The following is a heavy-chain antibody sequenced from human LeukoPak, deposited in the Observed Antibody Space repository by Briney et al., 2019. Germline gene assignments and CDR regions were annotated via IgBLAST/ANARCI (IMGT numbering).Heavy chain of an antibody. Sequence: SYTLSLPCAISGDSVSSNRAAWNWIRQSPSRGLEWLGRTYYRSKWYNEYALSVKSRITINPDASKNHFSLQLNSVTPEDTAVYYCARDGEGGLHYLDYWGQGSWSPSPQ. CDR1: GDSVSSNRAA. CDR2: TYYRSKWYN. J-gene: IGHJ4*02. D-gene: IGHD3-16*01. CDR3: ARDGEGGLHYLDY. V-gene: IGHV6-1*01.